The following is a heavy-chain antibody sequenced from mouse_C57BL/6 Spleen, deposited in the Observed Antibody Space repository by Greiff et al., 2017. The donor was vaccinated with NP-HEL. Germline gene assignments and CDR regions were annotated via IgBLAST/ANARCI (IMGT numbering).Heavy chain of an antibody. Sequence: EVQGVDSGGGLVQPGGSLSLSCAASGFTFTDYYMSWVRQPPGKALEWLGFIRNKANGYTTEYSASVKGRFTISRDNSQSILYLQMNALRAEDSATYYCARSTVRYYAMDYWGQGTSVTVSS. D-gene: IGHD1-1*01. J-gene: IGHJ4*01. CDR3: ARSTVRYYAMDY. V-gene: IGHV7-3*01. CDR2: IRNKANGYTT. CDR1: GFTFTDYY.